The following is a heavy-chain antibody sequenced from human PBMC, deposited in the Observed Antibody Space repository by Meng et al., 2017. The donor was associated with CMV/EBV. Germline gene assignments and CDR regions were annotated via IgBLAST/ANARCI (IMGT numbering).Heavy chain of an antibody. CDR1: GFTFSSYA. CDR2: ISGSGGST. Sequence: GGSLRLSCAASGFTFSSYAMSWVRQAPGKGLEWVSAISGSGGSTYYADSVKGRFTISRDNSKNTLYLQMNSLRAEDTAVYYCAKEESYYDFWSGHPPRYFDYWGQGTLVTVSS. J-gene: IGHJ4*02. CDR3: AKEESYYDFWSGHPPRYFDY. D-gene: IGHD3-3*01. V-gene: IGHV3-23*01.